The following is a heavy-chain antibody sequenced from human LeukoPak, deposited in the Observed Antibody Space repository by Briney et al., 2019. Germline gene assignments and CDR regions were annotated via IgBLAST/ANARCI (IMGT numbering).Heavy chain of an antibody. Sequence: PGGSLRLSCTASGFTFGNHAMSWVRQAPGKGLEWVGFIRNKAYGERTDYAASVQGRFTITRDDSESIAYLQMNSLKTEDTGVYYCTRVNYYDSSSFYYGYFDYWGQGTLVTVSS. CDR1: GFTFGNHA. CDR2: IRNKAYGERT. V-gene: IGHV3-49*04. CDR3: TRVNYYDSSSFYYGYFDY. J-gene: IGHJ4*02. D-gene: IGHD3-22*01.